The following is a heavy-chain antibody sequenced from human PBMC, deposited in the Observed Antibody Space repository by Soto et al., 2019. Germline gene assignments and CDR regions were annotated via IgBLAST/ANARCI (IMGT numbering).Heavy chain of an antibody. V-gene: IGHV1-18*01. CDR1: GGTLTTFG. CDR2: ISSDNSHT. CDR3: AREYCTSTRCYGGDY. Sequence: QVQLLQSGAELKKPGASVTVSCKASGGTLTTFGISWVRQAPGQGLEWMGWISSDNSHTKYAEEFQGRVTVTTDTSTRTAYMDLRSLRSDDTAVYYCAREYCTSTRCYGGDYWGQGTQVTVSS. J-gene: IGHJ4*02. D-gene: IGHD2-2*01.